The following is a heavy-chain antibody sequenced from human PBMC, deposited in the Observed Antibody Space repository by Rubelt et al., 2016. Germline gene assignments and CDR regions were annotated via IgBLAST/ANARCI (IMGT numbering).Heavy chain of an antibody. CDR1: GYTFTSYG. Sequence: QVQLVQSGAEVKKPGASVKVSCKASGYTFTSYGISWVRQAPGQGLEWMGWISAYNGNTNYAQKLQGRVTMTTDTSTSTAYMELRSLRSDDTAVDYCARCRRAGGAVAGTWDYWGQGTLVTVSS. CDR3: ARCRRAGGAVAGTWDY. CDR2: ISAYNGNT. J-gene: IGHJ4*02. D-gene: IGHD6-19*01. V-gene: IGHV1-18*01.